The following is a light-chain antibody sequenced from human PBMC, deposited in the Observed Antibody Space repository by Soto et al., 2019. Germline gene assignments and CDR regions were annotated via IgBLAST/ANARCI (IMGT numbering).Light chain of an antibody. Sequence: EIVLTQSPGTLSLSPGERATLSCRASQSVSSSYLAWYQHKPGQAPRLLIYGVSSRATGIPDRFSGSGSGTDFTLTISRLEPEDFAVYYCQQYGSLPHTFGQGTKLEIK. CDR2: GVS. CDR3: QQYGSLPHT. V-gene: IGKV3-20*01. J-gene: IGKJ2*01. CDR1: QSVSSSY.